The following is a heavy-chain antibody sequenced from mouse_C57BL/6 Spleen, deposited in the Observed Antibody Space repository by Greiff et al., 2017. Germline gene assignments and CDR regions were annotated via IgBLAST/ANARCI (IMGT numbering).Heavy chain of an antibody. CDR2: IYPGSGST. J-gene: IGHJ3*01. CDR1: GYTFTSYW. V-gene: IGHV1-55*01. Sequence: QVHVKQPGAELVKPGASVKMSCKASGYTFTSYWITWVKQRPGQGLEWIGDIYPGSGSTNYNEKFKSKATLTVDTSSSTAYMQLSSLTSEDSAVYYCARGITTGGFAYWGQGTLVTVSA. D-gene: IGHD1-1*01. CDR3: ARGITTGGFAY.